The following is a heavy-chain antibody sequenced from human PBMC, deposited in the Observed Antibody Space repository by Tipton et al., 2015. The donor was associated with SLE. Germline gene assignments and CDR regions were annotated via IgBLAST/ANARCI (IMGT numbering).Heavy chain of an antibody. J-gene: IGHJ3*02. CDR2: INHSGST. CDR3: ARTVTPLGAFDI. V-gene: IGHV4-34*01. D-gene: IGHD4-17*01. CDR1: GGSFSGYY. Sequence: TLSLTCAVYGGSFSGYYWSWIRQPPGKGLEWIGEINHSGSTNYNPSLKSRVTISVDTPKNQFSLKLSSVTAADTAVYYCARTVTPLGAFDIWGQGTMVTVSS.